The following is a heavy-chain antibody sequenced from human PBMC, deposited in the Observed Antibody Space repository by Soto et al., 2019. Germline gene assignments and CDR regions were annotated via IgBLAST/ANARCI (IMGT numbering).Heavy chain of an antibody. D-gene: IGHD3-22*01. V-gene: IGHV4-30-4*01. CDR2: IYYSGST. Sequence: TSETLSLTCTVFGGPISSGDYYWSWIRQPPGKGLEWIGYIYYSGSTHYNPSLKSRVTISVDTSKNQFSLKLNSVTAADTAVYYCARGSRRYYYDSIGYYYFDYWGQGTLVTVSS. J-gene: IGHJ4*02. CDR3: ARGSRRYYYDSIGYYYFDY. CDR1: GGPISSGDYY.